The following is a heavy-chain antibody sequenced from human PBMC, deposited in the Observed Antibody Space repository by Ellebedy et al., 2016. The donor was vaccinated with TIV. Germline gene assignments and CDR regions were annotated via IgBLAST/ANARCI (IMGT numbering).Heavy chain of an antibody. D-gene: IGHD1-26*01. Sequence: GESLKISCKGSGYSFTNYWIGWVRQMPGKGLEWMGIIYPGDSDTRYSPSFRGQVTISADKSISTAYLHWSSLKASDTAMYYCARRLYSGTYNYWGQGTLVTVSS. CDR1: GYSFTNYW. CDR3: ARRLYSGTYNY. CDR2: IYPGDSDT. V-gene: IGHV5-51*01. J-gene: IGHJ4*02.